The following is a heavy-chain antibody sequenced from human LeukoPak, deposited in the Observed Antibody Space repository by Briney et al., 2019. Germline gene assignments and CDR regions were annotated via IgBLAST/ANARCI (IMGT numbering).Heavy chain of an antibody. CDR2: MNPNSGNT. J-gene: IGHJ2*01. D-gene: IGHD1-26*01. Sequence: ASVKVSCKASGYTFTSYDINWVRQATGQGLEWMGWMNPNSGNTGYAQKFQGRVTMTRNTSISTAYMELSSLRSEDTAVYYCARGRAHLTKWEPRYWYFDLWGRGTLVTVSS. V-gene: IGHV1-8*01. CDR3: ARGRAHLTKWEPRYWYFDL. CDR1: GYTFTSYD.